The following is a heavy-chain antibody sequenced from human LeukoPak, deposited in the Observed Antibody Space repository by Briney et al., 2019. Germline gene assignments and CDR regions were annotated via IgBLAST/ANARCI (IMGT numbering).Heavy chain of an antibody. J-gene: IGHJ4*02. Sequence: GGPLRLSCAASGFTFSSFSMNWVRQAPGKGLEWVSSISSSSSYIYYADSVKGRFTISRDNAKNSLYLQMNSLRAEDTAVYYCASDPWLVRDYWGQGTLVTVSS. V-gene: IGHV3-21*06. D-gene: IGHD6-19*01. CDR2: ISSSSSYI. CDR1: GFTFSSFS. CDR3: ASDPWLVRDY.